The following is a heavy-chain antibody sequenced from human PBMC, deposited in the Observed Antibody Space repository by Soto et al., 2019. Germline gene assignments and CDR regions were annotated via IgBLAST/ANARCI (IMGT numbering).Heavy chain of an antibody. CDR2: IYPGDSDT. Sequence: GESLKISCQGSGYSFASYWIGWVRQMPGKDLEWMGIIYPGDSDTRYSPSFQGQVTISADESLRTAYLQWTSLKASDTALYYCARTRSFTLGFYYDGMDVWGQGTTVTVSS. J-gene: IGHJ6*02. D-gene: IGHD6-6*01. CDR3: ARTRSFTLGFYYDGMDV. CDR1: GYSFASYW. V-gene: IGHV5-51*01.